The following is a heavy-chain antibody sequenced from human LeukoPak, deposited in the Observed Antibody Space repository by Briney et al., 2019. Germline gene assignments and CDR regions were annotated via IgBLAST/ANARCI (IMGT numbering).Heavy chain of an antibody. D-gene: IGHD3-10*01. CDR2: ISSSSSYI. V-gene: IGHV3-21*01. Sequence: GGSLRLSCAASGFTFSSYSMNWVRQAPGKGLEWVSSISSSSSYIYYADSVKGRFTISRDNAKNSLYLQMNSLRAEVTAVYYCARGVGETYFDYWGQGTLVTVSS. CDR1: GFTFSSYS. CDR3: ARGVGETYFDY. J-gene: IGHJ4*02.